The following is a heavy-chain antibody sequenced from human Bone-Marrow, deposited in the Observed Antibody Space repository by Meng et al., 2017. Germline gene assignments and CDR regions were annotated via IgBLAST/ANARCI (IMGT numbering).Heavy chain of an antibody. J-gene: IGHJ4*02. CDR3: ARDEDISAAGKLFGDY. V-gene: IGHV1-2*06. Sequence: EFGAEVKKPGASVKVSCKPSGYNFPDYYIHWVRRAPGQGLEWMGRINPKSGDTHYAQKFQARVTMTGDTSISTAYMELSGLRSDDTAMYYCARDEDISAAGKLFGDYWGQGILVTVSS. D-gene: IGHD6-25*01. CDR1: GYNFPDYY. CDR2: INPKSGDT.